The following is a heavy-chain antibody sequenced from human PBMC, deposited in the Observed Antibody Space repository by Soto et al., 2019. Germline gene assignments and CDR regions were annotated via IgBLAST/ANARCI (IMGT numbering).Heavy chain of an antibody. CDR3: ATGLYIYVPHAFDI. V-gene: IGHV3-53*01. CDR2: LYRGGPT. Sequence: EVQLVESGGGLIQPGGSLRLSCAASGFTVSSIYMTWVRQGPGKGLELVSILYRGGPTYYADSVKGRFTISGDSSKNTAYLQMNSLRADDTAVYYCATGLYIYVPHAFDIWGQGTMVTVSS. D-gene: IGHD5-18*01. J-gene: IGHJ3*02. CDR1: GFTVSSIY.